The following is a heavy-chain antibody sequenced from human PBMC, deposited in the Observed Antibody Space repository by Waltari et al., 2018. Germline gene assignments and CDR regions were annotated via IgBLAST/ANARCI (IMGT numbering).Heavy chain of an antibody. CDR3: ATEHTVTTLWFDP. CDR1: GYTFTSYD. D-gene: IGHD4-4*01. V-gene: IGHV1-69-2*01. Sequence: VQLVQSGAEVKKPGASVKVSCKASGYTFTSYDINWVRQATGQGLEWMGLVDPEDGETIYAEKFQGRVTITADTSTDTAYMELSSLRSEDTAVYYCATEHTVTTLWFDPWGQGTLVTVSS. J-gene: IGHJ5*02. CDR2: VDPEDGET.